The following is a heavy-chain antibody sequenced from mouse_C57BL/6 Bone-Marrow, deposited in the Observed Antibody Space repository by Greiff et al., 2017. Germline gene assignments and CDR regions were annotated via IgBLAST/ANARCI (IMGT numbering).Heavy chain of an antibody. J-gene: IGHJ4*01. Sequence: QVQLQQPGAELVKPGASVKLSCKASGYTFTSYWMHWVKQRPGQGLEWIGMIHPNSGSTNYNEKFKSKATLTVDKSSSTAYMQLSSLTSEDSAVYYCARRFDYLYAMDYWGQGTSVTVSS. CDR3: ARRFDYLYAMDY. D-gene: IGHD2-13*01. CDR2: IHPNSGST. V-gene: IGHV1-64*01. CDR1: GYTFTSYW.